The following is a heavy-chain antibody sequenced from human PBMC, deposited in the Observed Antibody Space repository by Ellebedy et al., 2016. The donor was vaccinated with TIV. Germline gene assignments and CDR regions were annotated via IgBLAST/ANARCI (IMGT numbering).Heavy chain of an antibody. J-gene: IGHJ4*02. CDR3: ARVDPYCSSISCYENYFDF. Sequence: ASVKVSCXTSGGTFNKYAISWVRQAPGQGLEWMGGIIPIFGTTNYAQKFQGRVTITADESTTIAYMELSSLRSEDTAVYYCARVDPYCSSISCYENYFDFWGQGTLVTVSS. V-gene: IGHV1-69*13. CDR2: IIPIFGTT. D-gene: IGHD2-2*01. CDR1: GGTFNKYA.